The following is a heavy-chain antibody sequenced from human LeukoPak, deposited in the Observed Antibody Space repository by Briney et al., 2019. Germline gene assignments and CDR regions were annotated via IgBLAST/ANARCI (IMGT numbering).Heavy chain of an antibody. D-gene: IGHD3-22*01. V-gene: IGHV3-7*01. CDR1: GFSFSTYW. CDR3: ARIPLLDSRGYYYYMDV. Sequence: AGGSLRLSCAASGFSFSTYWMSWVRQAPGKGLEWVANIKQDGSEKYYVDSVKGRFTISRDNAKNSLYLQMNSLRADDTAVYYCARIPLLDSRGYYYYMDVWGKGTTVTVSS. CDR2: IKQDGSEK. J-gene: IGHJ6*03.